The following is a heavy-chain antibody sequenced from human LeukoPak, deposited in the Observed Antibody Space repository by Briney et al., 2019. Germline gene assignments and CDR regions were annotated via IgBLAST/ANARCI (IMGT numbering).Heavy chain of an antibody. Sequence: PSETLSLTCAVYGGSFSGHYWSWIRQPPGKGLEWIGEINHSGSTNYNPSLKSRVTISVDTSKNQFSLKLSSVTAADTAVYYCARGWGAARHLYFDYWGQGTLVTVSS. J-gene: IGHJ4*02. CDR2: INHSGST. V-gene: IGHV4-34*01. CDR1: GGSFSGHY. CDR3: ARGWGAARHLYFDY. D-gene: IGHD6-6*01.